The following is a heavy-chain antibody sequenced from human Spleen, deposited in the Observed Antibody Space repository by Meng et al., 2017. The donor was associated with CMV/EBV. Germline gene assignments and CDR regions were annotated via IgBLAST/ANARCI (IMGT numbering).Heavy chain of an antibody. Sequence: SVKVSCKASGGTFITNGVSWVRLAPEQGLEWMGGIIPTSGTTNYAQRFQGRLTITADKSTSTAYMELSSLRSEDTAVYYCARDHWVSGSSGYYYFDYWGQGTLVTVSS. CDR1: GGTFITNG. V-gene: IGHV1-69*06. CDR3: ARDHWVSGSSGYYYFDY. D-gene: IGHD3-22*01. CDR2: IIPTSGTT. J-gene: IGHJ4*02.